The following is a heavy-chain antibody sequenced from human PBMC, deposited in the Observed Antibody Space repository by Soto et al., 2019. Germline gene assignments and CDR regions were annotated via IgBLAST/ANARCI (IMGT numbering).Heavy chain of an antibody. CDR3: AKDLYYYGSGSYYNPVGHYYYGMDV. CDR2: ISYDGSNK. D-gene: IGHD3-10*01. J-gene: IGHJ6*02. CDR1: GFTFSSYG. V-gene: IGHV3-30*18. Sequence: GGSLRLSCAASGFTFSSYGMHWVRQAPGKGLEWVAVISYDGSNKYYADSVKGRFTISRDNSKNTLYLQMNSLRAEDTAVYYCAKDLYYYGSGSYYNPVGHYYYGMDVWGQGTTVTVSS.